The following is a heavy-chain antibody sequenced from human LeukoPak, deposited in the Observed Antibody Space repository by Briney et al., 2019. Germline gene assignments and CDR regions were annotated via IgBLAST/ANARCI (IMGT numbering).Heavy chain of an antibody. Sequence: ASVKVSCKASGYTFSGYYMHWVRQAPGQGLEWVGWINPNSGGTNYAQKFQGRVTMTRDTSISTAYMELSRLLSGDTAVYYCARWAAITPGGYCSGGSCHGDYWGQGTLVTVSS. D-gene: IGHD2-15*01. CDR3: ARWAAITPGGYCSGGSCHGDY. V-gene: IGHV1-2*02. CDR2: INPNSGGT. J-gene: IGHJ4*02. CDR1: GYTFSGYY.